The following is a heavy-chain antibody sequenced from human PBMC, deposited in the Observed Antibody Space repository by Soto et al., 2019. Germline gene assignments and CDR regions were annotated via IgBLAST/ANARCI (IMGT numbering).Heavy chain of an antibody. CDR2: ISGSGGST. V-gene: IGHV3-23*01. Sequence: EVQLLESGGGLVQPGGSLRLSCAASGFTFSSYAMSWVRQAPGKGLEWVSAISGSGGSTYYADSVKGRFTISRDNSKNTLYLQMNSLRAEDTAVYYCAKGGPTYYYDSNALDLFDYWGQGTLVTVSS. CDR3: AKGGPTYYYDSNALDLFDY. D-gene: IGHD3-22*01. CDR1: GFTFSSYA. J-gene: IGHJ4*02.